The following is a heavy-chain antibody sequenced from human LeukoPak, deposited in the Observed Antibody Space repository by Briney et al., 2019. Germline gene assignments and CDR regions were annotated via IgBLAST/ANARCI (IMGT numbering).Heavy chain of an antibody. CDR1: GGSISSYY. CDR2: IYYSGST. V-gene: IGHV4-59*01. J-gene: IGHJ4*02. Sequence: SETLSLTCTVSGGSISSYYWSWIRQPPGKGLEWIGYIYYSGSTNHNPSLKSRVTISVDTSKNQFSLKLSSVTAADTAVYYCAREKSSGYSPRAYDYWGQGTLVTVSS. CDR3: AREKSSGYSPRAYDY. D-gene: IGHD5-18*01.